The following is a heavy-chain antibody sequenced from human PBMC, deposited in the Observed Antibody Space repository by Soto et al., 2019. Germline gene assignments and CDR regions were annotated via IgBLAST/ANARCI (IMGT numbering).Heavy chain of an antibody. J-gene: IGHJ6*02. D-gene: IGHD3-22*01. CDR1: GFTFSSYG. CDR2: IWYDGSNK. V-gene: IGHV3-33*01. Sequence: PGGSLRLSCAASGFTFSSYGMHWVRQAPGKGLEWVAVIWYDGSNKYYADSVKGRFTISRDNSKNTLYLQMNSLRAEDTAVYYCARGGAYESSSYYGMDVWGQGTTVTVSS. CDR3: ARGGAYESSSYYGMDV.